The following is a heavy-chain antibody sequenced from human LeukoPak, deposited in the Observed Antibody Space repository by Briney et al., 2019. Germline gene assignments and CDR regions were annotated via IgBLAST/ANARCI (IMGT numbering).Heavy chain of an antibody. CDR3: AKDPKWELRGYYFDY. V-gene: IGHV3-7*01. Sequence: GGSLRLSCAASGFTFSRYWMSWVRQAPGKGLEWVANIKQDGSEKYYVDSVRGRFTISRDNSKNTLYLQMNSLRAEDTALYYCAKDPKWELRGYYFDYWGQGTLVTVSS. D-gene: IGHD1-26*01. CDR2: IKQDGSEK. J-gene: IGHJ4*02. CDR1: GFTFSRYW.